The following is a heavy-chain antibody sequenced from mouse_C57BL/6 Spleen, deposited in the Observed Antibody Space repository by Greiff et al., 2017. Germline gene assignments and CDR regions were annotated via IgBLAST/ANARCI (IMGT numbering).Heavy chain of an antibody. J-gene: IGHJ2*01. V-gene: IGHV7-3*01. CDR2: IRNKANGYTT. CDR3: GRYRGTTARFDY. D-gene: IGHD1-2*01. CDR1: GFTFTDYY. Sequence: EVKLMESGGGLVQPGGSLSLSCAASGFTFTDYYMSWVRQPPGKALEWLGFIRNKANGYTTEYSASVKGRFTISRDNSQSILYLQMNALRAEDSATYYCGRYRGTTARFDYWGQGTTLTVSS.